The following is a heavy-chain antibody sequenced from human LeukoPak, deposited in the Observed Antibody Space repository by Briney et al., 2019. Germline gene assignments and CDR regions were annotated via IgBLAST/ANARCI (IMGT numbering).Heavy chain of an antibody. V-gene: IGHV3-30*18. CDR2: ISHDGSNK. D-gene: IGHD6-6*01. CDR3: AKDLGQQLAGTYYYYGMDV. Sequence: GGSLRLSCAASGFTFSSYGMHWVRQAPSKGLEWVAVISHDGSNKYYADSVKGRFTISRDNSKNTLYLQMNSLRAEDTAVYYCAKDLGQQLAGTYYYYGMDVWGQGTTVTVSS. J-gene: IGHJ6*02. CDR1: GFTFSSYG.